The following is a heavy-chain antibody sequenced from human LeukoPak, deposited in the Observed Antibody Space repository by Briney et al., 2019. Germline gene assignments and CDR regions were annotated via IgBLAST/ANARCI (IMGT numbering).Heavy chain of an antibody. CDR1: GGTFSSYA. CDR2: IIPIFGTA. J-gene: IGHJ6*03. V-gene: IGHV1-69*05. Sequence: SVKVSCKASGGTFSSYASSWVRQAPGQGLEWMEGIIPIFGTANYAQKFQGRVTITTDESTSTAYMELSSLRSEDTAVYYCARDGLAVMTTYYMDVWGKGTTVTVSS. CDR3: ARDGLAVMTTYYMDV. D-gene: IGHD2-21*02.